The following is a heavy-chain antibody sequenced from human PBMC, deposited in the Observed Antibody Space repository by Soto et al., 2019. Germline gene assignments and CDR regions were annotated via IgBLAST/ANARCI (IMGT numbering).Heavy chain of an antibody. V-gene: IGHV2-70*04. CDR3: ARAFYGMDV. Sequence: SGPTLVNPTQTLTLTCTVSGFSLSGTGMRVTWIRQPPGKALEWLARIDWEDTKLYSTSLKTRLSISKDTSKNQVVLTMTNMDPADTATYYCARAFYGMDVWGPGTTVTVAS. J-gene: IGHJ6*02. CDR2: IDWEDTK. CDR1: GFSLSGTGMR.